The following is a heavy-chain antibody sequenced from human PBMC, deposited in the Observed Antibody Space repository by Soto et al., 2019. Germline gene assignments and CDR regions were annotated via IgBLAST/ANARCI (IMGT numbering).Heavy chain of an antibody. J-gene: IGHJ4*02. D-gene: IGHD6-19*01. CDR1: GGSFSGYY. V-gene: IGHV4-34*01. CDR3: ARGSPWAQWLVPWFDY. Sequence: SETLSLTCAVYGGSFSGYYWSWIRQPPGKGLEWIGEINHSGSTHYNPSLKSRVTISVDTSKNQFSLKLSSVTAADTAVYYCARGSPWAQWLVPWFDYWGQGTLVTVSS. CDR2: INHSGST.